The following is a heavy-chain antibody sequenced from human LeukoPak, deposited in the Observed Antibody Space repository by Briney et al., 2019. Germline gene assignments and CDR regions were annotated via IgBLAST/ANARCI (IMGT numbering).Heavy chain of an antibody. CDR3: AREGGPYRPLDY. V-gene: IGHV4-4*02. J-gene: IGHJ4*02. CDR1: GGSITNPNY. Sequence: SETLSLTCAVSGGSITNPNYWSWVRQPPGKGLEWIGEVNLQGSTNCNPSLMGRVAIAVDTSENHISLQLTSVTAADTAVYYCAREGGPYRPLDYSGQGTLVTVSS. CDR2: VNLQGST.